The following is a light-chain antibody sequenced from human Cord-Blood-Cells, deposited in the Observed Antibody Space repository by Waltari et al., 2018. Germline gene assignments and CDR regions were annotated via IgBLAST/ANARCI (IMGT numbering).Light chain of an antibody. CDR1: QSNSSW. CDR2: KAS. J-gene: IGKJ1*01. Sequence: DIQTTQSPSTLSARVGDRVTITCRASQSNSSWLAWYQQKPGKAPKLLIYKASSLESGVPSRFSGSGSGTEFTLTISSLQPDDFATYYCQQYNSYWTFGQGTKVEIK. V-gene: IGKV1-5*03. CDR3: QQYNSYWT.